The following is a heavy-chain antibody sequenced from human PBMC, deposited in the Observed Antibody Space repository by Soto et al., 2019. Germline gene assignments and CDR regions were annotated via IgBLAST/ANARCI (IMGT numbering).Heavy chain of an antibody. CDR2: ISYDGVNK. D-gene: IGHD3-22*01. J-gene: IGHJ5*02. Sequence: GGSLRLSCAASRFNFSAYGMHWVCQAPGKGLEWVAGISYDGVNKFYSVSMKGRLTVSRDNAKNTFYLQVNSLRPADTALYYCENARYASGLSDLDTWGQGVRVTFPQ. CDR3: ENARYASGLSDLDT. CDR1: RFNFSAYG. V-gene: IGHV3-30*18.